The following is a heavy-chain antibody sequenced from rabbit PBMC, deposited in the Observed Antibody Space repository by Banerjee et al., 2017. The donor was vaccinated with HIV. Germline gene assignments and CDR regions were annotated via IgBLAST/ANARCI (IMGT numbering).Heavy chain of an antibody. V-gene: IGHV1S45*01. CDR3: ARGTGSSYYPPYYFNL. CDR2: INAVTGKA. Sequence: QEQLVESGGGLVKPRASLTLTCKASGFSFSNKAVMCWVRQAPGKGLEWIACINAVTGKAVYASWAKGRFTFSKTSSTTVTLQMTSLTAADTATYFCARGTGSSYYPPYYFNLWGQGTLVTVS. J-gene: IGHJ4*01. D-gene: IGHD8-1*01. CDR1: GFSFSNKAV.